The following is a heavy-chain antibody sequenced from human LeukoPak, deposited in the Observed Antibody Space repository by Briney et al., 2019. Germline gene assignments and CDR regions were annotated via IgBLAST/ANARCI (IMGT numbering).Heavy chain of an antibody. J-gene: IGHJ6*02. D-gene: IGHD6-19*01. V-gene: IGHV4-4*02. CDR1: GGSISSSNW. CDR2: IYHSGST. CDR3: AREGIAMAGTISYYYYGMDV. Sequence: PSETLSLTCAVSGGSISSSNWWSWVRQPPGKGLEWIGEIYHSGSTNYNPSLKSRVTISVDKSKNQFSLKLSSVTAADTAVYYCAREGIAMAGTISYYYYGMDVWGQGTTVTVSS.